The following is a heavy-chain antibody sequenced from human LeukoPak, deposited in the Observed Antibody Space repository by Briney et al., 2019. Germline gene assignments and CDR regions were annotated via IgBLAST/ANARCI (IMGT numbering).Heavy chain of an antibody. CDR3: ARDQGIVGAPGTGKRDWSAKDDAFDI. CDR2: ISSSSSTI. Sequence: PGGSLRLSCAASGFTFSSYSMNWVRQAPGKGLEWVSYISSSSSTIYYADSVKGRFTISRDNAKNSLYLQMNSLRAEDTAVYYCARDQGIVGAPGTGKRDWSAKDDAFDIWGQGTMVTVSS. D-gene: IGHD1-26*01. CDR1: GFTFSSYS. V-gene: IGHV3-48*01. J-gene: IGHJ3*02.